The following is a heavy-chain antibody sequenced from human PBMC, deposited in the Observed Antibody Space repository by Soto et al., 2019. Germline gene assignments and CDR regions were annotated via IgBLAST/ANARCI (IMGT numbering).Heavy chain of an antibody. CDR2: MYNTGST. J-gene: IGHJ5*02. CDR1: GGSISGYY. D-gene: IGHD3-16*01. V-gene: IGHV4-59*01. Sequence: SETLSLTCTVSGGSISGYYWSWIRQPPGKGLEWIGYMYNTGSTVYNPSFKSRVTISVDTSKNQFSLKLNSVTAADTAVYYCARDFKVEEYNWFDPWGQGTLVTVSS. CDR3: ARDFKVEEYNWFDP.